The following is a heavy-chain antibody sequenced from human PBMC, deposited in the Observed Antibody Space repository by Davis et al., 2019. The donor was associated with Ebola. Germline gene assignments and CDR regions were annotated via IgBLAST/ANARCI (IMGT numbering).Heavy chain of an antibody. Sequence: GESLKIPCAASGFTFSGSAMHWVRQASGKGLEWVGRLRSKANSYATAYAASVKGRFTISRDDSKNTAYLQMNSLRAEDTAVYYCAKDLASYGVDALYYYYYGMDVWGQGTTVTVSS. J-gene: IGHJ6*02. CDR2: LRSKANSYAT. V-gene: IGHV3-73*01. CDR3: AKDLASYGVDALYYYYYGMDV. D-gene: IGHD4-17*01. CDR1: GFTFSGSA.